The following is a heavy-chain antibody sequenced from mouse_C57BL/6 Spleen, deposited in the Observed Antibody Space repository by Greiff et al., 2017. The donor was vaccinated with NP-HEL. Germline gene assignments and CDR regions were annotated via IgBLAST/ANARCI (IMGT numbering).Heavy chain of an antibody. Sequence: VQLQQSGAELVRPGASVKLSCKASGYTFTDYYINWVKQRPGQGLEWIARIYPGSGNTYYNEKFKGKATLTAEKSSSTAYMQLSSLTSEDSAVYFCARLHDYDRDGAMDYWGQGTSVTVSS. V-gene: IGHV1-76*01. CDR3: ARLHDYDRDGAMDY. J-gene: IGHJ4*01. CDR2: IYPGSGNT. CDR1: GYTFTDYY. D-gene: IGHD2-4*01.